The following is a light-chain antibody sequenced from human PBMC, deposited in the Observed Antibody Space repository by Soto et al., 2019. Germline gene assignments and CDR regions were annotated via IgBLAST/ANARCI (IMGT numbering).Light chain of an antibody. CDR3: SSYTISNTLV. CDR1: SSDVGGYNY. J-gene: IGLJ1*01. Sequence: QSVLTQPASVSGSPGQSITISCTGTSSDVGGYNYVSWYQQYPGKAPKLMIYDVSNRPSGVSNRFSGSKSDNTASLTISGLQAEDEADYYCSSYTISNTLVFGSGTKLTVL. V-gene: IGLV2-14*01. CDR2: DVS.